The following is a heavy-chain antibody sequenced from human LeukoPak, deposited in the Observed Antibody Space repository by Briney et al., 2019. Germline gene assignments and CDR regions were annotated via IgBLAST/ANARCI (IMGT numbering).Heavy chain of an antibody. J-gene: IGHJ4*02. CDR3: GKTTTGYSSGQKPAWPVDY. Sequence: PGRSLRLSCEASGFTFGSYAMYWVRQAPGKGLEGVAGIFGSRGSAHYADSVKGRFTISRDNSKNTVYLQINSLRAEDTAVYYCGKTTTGYSSGQKPAWPVDYWGQGTLVTVSS. CDR1: GFTFGSYA. V-gene: IGHV3-23*01. CDR2: IFGSRGSA. D-gene: IGHD6-19*01.